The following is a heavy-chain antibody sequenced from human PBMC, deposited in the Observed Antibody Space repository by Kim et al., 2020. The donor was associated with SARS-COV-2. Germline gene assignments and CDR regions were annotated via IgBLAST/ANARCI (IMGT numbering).Heavy chain of an antibody. J-gene: IGHJ4*02. D-gene: IGHD3-10*01. V-gene: IGHV1-18*01. CDR3: ARDKYYGSGSQNFDY. Sequence: QKLQGRVTMTTDTSTSTAYMELRSLRSDDTAVYYCARDKYYGSGSQNFDYWGQGTLVTVSS.